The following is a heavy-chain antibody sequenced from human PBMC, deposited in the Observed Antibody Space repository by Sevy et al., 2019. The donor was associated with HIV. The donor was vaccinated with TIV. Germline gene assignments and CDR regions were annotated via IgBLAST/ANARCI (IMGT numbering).Heavy chain of an antibody. CDR2: ISYDGSNK. V-gene: IGHV3-30-3*01. CDR1: GFTFSSYA. CDR3: AREAYRPSTIAAAGPFDY. Sequence: GGSLRLSCAASGFTFSSYAMHWVRQAPGKGLEWVAVISYDGSNKYYEDSVKGRFSISSDNSKNTLYLQMQSLRAEDTAVYYCAREAYRPSTIAAAGPFDYWGQGTLVTVSS. J-gene: IGHJ4*02. D-gene: IGHD6-13*01.